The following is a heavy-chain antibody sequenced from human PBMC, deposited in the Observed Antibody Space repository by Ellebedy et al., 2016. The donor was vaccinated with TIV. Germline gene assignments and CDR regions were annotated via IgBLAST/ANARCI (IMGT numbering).Heavy chain of an antibody. J-gene: IGHJ4*02. D-gene: IGHD2-2*01. V-gene: IGHV3-30*18. CDR2: ISYDGSKR. CDR1: GFTFSSYD. Sequence: GESLKISCAASGFTFSSYDMHWVRQAPGKGLEWVAVISYDGSKRYYADSVKGRFTISRDDSKNTLYLQVNSLRAEDAAVYYCAKVPVGYCSTTACSYLDYWGQGTLVTVSS. CDR3: AKVPVGYCSTTACSYLDY.